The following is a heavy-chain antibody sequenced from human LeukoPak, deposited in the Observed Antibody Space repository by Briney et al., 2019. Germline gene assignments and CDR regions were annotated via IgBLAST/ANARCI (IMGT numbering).Heavy chain of an antibody. CDR3: ARGTTPYYYDSSGYYYRY. Sequence: GASVKVSCKASGYTFTSYDINWVRQATGQGLEWMGWMNPNSGNTGYAQKFQGRVTMTRNTSISTAYMELSSLRSEDTAVYYCARGTTPYYYDSSGYYYRYWGQGTLVTVSS. D-gene: IGHD3-22*01. CDR2: MNPNSGNT. J-gene: IGHJ4*02. CDR1: GYTFTSYD. V-gene: IGHV1-8*02.